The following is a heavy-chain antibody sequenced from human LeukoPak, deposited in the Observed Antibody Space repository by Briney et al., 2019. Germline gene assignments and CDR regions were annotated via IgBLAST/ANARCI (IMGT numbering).Heavy chain of an antibody. D-gene: IGHD3-22*01. CDR2: IYYSGST. J-gene: IGHJ4*02. CDR3: ARGRNKNYDSGRDY. V-gene: IGHV4-59*01. CDR1: GGSISSYY. Sequence: SETLSLTCTASGGSISSYYWSWIRQPPGKGLEWIGYIYYSGSTNYNPSLKSRVTISVDTSKNQFSLKLSSVTAADTAVYYCARGRNKNYDSGRDYWGQGTLVTVSS.